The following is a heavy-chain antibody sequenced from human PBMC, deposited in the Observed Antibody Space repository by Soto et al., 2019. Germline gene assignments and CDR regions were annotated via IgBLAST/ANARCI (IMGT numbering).Heavy chain of an antibody. CDR2: ISYDGSNK. Sequence: TGGSLRLSCAASGFTFSSYGMHWVRQAPGKGLEWVAVISYDGSNKYYADSVKGRFTISRDNSKNTLYLQMNSLRAEDTAVYYCAKERDYYDSSGSPLDYWGQGTLVTVSS. CDR1: GFTFSSYG. CDR3: AKERDYYDSSGSPLDY. J-gene: IGHJ4*02. V-gene: IGHV3-30*18. D-gene: IGHD3-22*01.